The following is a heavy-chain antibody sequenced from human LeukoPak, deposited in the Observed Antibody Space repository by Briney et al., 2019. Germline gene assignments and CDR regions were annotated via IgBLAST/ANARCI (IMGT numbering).Heavy chain of an antibody. Sequence: SETLSLTCAVYGGSFSGYYWSWIRQPPGKGLEWIGEINHSGSTNYNPSPKSRVTISVDTSKNQFSLKLSSVTAADTAVYYCARGSDRVTNENWFDPWGQGTLVTVSS. CDR2: INHSGST. V-gene: IGHV4-34*01. J-gene: IGHJ5*02. CDR1: GGSFSGYY. D-gene: IGHD2-21*02. CDR3: ARGSDRVTNENWFDP.